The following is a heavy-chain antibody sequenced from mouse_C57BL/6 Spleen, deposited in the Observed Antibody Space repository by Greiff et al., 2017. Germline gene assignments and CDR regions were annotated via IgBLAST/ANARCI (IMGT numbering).Heavy chain of an antibody. CDR3: AKEETTVPHYYAMDY. D-gene: IGHD1-1*01. CDR2: IWRGGST. Sequence: VQLQQSGPGLVQPSQSLSITCTVSGFSLTSYGVHWVRQSPGKGLELVGVIWRGGSTDYNAAFMSRLSITKDNSKSQVFFQMNSLQADDTAIYYCAKEETTVPHYYAMDYWGQGTSVTVSS. CDR1: GFSLTSYG. V-gene: IGHV2-5*01. J-gene: IGHJ4*01.